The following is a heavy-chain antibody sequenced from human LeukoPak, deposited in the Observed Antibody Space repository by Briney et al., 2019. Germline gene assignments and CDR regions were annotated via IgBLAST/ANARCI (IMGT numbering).Heavy chain of an antibody. J-gene: IGHJ4*02. V-gene: IGHV1-2*02. CDR2: INPNSGGT. D-gene: IGHD3-9*01. CDR3: ARDLPDWYPYYFDY. CDR1: GYTFTGYY. Sequence: ASVKLSCKASGYTFTGYYMHWVRQPPGQGLEWMGWINPNSGGTNYAQKFQGRVTMTRDTSISTAYMELSRLRSDDTAVYYCARDLPDWYPYYFDYWGQGTLVTVSS.